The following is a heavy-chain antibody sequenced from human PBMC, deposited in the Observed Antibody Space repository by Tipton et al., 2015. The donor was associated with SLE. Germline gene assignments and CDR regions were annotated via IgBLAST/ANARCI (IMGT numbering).Heavy chain of an antibody. Sequence: SLRLSCATSGFTFDDYGMNWVRQAPGKGLEWVSGTNWKGGLTNYGDSVKDRFTISRDDSKNTLDLEMNSLRAEDTAVYYCAKGSYGGNGIYFDHWGQGTLVTVSS. D-gene: IGHD4-23*01. V-gene: IGHV3-20*04. CDR1: GFTFDDYG. CDR3: AKGSYGGNGIYFDH. J-gene: IGHJ4*02. CDR2: TNWKGGLT.